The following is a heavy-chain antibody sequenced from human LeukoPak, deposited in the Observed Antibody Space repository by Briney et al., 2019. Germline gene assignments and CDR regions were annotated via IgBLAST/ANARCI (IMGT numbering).Heavy chain of an antibody. Sequence: ASVKVSCKASGYTFTGYYMHWVRQAPGQGLEWMGWINPNSGGTNYAQKFQGRVTMTRDTSISTAYMELSRLRSDDTAVYYCASHIIGYCSSTSCYELDCWGQGTLVTVSS. CDR2: INPNSGGT. CDR3: ASHIIGYCSSTSCYELDC. D-gene: IGHD2-2*01. CDR1: GYTFTGYY. V-gene: IGHV1-2*02. J-gene: IGHJ4*02.